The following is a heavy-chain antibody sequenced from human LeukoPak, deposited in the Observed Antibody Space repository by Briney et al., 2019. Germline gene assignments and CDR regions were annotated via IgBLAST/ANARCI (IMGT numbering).Heavy chain of an antibody. V-gene: IGHV6-1*01. J-gene: IGHJ4*02. CDR1: GDSVSSNSAA. CDR3: AKGRWALFDC. D-gene: IGHD3-10*01. Sequence: SQTLSLTCDISGDSVSSNSAAWNWIRQSPSRGLEWLGRTYYRSKWYNDYAVSLKSRMTINADTSKNQFSLQLNSVTPEGTAVYYCAKGRWALFDCWGQGTLVIVSS. CDR2: TYYRSKWYN.